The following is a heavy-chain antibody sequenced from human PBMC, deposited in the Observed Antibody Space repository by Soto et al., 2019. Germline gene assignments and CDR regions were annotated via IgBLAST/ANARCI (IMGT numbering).Heavy chain of an antibody. D-gene: IGHD3-16*02. V-gene: IGHV1-8*01. Sequence: GASVKVSCKASGYTFTSYDINWVRQATGQGLEWMGWMNPNSGNTGYAQKFQSRVTMTRNTSISTAYMELSSLRSEDTAVYYCARGRDDYVWGSYRFYYYYYGMDVWGQGTTVTVSS. J-gene: IGHJ6*02. CDR3: ARGRDDYVWGSYRFYYYYYGMDV. CDR2: MNPNSGNT. CDR1: GYTFTSYD.